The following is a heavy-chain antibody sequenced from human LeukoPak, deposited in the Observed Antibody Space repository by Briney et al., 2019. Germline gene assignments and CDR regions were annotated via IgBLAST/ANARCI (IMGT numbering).Heavy chain of an antibody. V-gene: IGHV3-74*01. CDR1: GFPFSSYW. CDR2: IIGDGSGT. J-gene: IGHJ6*02. D-gene: IGHD5-12*01. Sequence: GGSLRLSCAASGFPFSSYWMHWVRQGPGRGLVWVSRIIGDGSGTNYADSVKGRFTISRDNAKNSLYLQMHSLRAEDTAVYYCGRDKKWLQYYYGVDVWGRGTTVIVSS. CDR3: GRDKKWLQYYYGVDV.